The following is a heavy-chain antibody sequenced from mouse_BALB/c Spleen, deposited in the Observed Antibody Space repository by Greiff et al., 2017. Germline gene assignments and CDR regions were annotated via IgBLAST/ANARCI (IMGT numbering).Heavy chain of an antibody. CDR2: IYPGNVNT. J-gene: IGHJ4*01. CDR1: GYTFTSYY. V-gene: IGHV1S56*01. D-gene: IGHD1-1*01. CDR3: ARDYGSRGAMDY. Sequence: VQLQQSGPELVKPGASVRISCKASGYTFTSYYIHWVKQRPGQGLEWIGWIYPGNVNTKYNEKFKGKATLTADKSSSTAYMQLSSLTSEDSAVYFCARDYGSRGAMDYWGQGTSVTVSS.